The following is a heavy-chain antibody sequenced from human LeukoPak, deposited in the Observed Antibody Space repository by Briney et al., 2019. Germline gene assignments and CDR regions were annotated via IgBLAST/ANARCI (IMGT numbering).Heavy chain of an antibody. CDR2: IYTSGRT. Sequence: SETLCLTCTVSGGSIGSGPYYWSWIRQPAGKGLEWIGRIYTSGRTDYSPSLKSRVTISADTSKNHFSLKLSSVTAADTAVYYCVRENARSVPTAVSPLDDWGQGTLVTVSS. J-gene: IGHJ4*02. D-gene: IGHD2-2*01. CDR1: GGSIGSGPYY. CDR3: VRENARSVPTAVSPLDD. V-gene: IGHV4-61*02.